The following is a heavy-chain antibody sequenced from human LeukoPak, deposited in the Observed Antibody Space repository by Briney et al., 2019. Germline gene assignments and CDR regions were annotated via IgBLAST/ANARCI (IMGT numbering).Heavy chain of an antibody. J-gene: IGHJ5*01. CDR3: ARGRAPDGSFPWFDS. Sequence: NPSETLSLTCSVCGGSIDSYYWTWLRQSPGRGLEWIGYIYYAGSTNYSPSLKSRVSISVDTSNNQFSLQLRPVTAADTAIYYCARGRAPDGSFPWFDSWGQGTLVTVSS. CDR1: GGSIDSYY. V-gene: IGHV4-59*01. CDR2: IYYAGST. D-gene: IGHD3-10*01.